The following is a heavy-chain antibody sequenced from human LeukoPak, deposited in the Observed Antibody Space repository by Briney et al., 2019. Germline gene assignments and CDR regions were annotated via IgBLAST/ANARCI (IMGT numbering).Heavy chain of an antibody. CDR1: GFTFYDYA. Sequence: GRSLRLSCAASGFTFYDYAMHWVRHAPGKGLEWVSGISWNSGSIDYADSVKGRFTISRDNAKNSLYLQMNSLRAEDTALYYCAKDGGSGWYYFDYWGQGTLVTVSS. CDR3: AKDGGSGWYYFDY. J-gene: IGHJ4*02. D-gene: IGHD6-19*01. CDR2: ISWNSGSI. V-gene: IGHV3-9*01.